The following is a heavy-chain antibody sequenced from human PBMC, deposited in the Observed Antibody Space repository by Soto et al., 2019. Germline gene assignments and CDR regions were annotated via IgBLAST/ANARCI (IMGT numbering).Heavy chain of an antibody. CDR2: ISSSSSTI. Sequence: PGGSLRLSCAASGFTFSSYSMNWVRQAPGKGLEWVSYISSSSSTIYYADSVKGRFTISRDNAKNSLYLQMNSLRDEDTAVYYCARPLWFGELSRGTVQPFDYWGQGTLVTVSS. CDR3: ARPLWFGELSRGTVQPFDY. V-gene: IGHV3-48*02. D-gene: IGHD3-10*01. CDR1: GFTFSSYS. J-gene: IGHJ4*02.